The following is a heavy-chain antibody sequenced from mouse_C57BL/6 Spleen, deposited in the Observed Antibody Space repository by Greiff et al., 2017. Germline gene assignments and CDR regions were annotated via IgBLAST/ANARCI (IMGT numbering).Heavy chain of an antibody. J-gene: IGHJ3*01. Sequence: EVKLVESGGGLVQPKGSLKLSCAASGFSFNTYAMNWVRQAPGKGLEWVARIRSKSNNYATYYADSVKDRFTISRDDSESILYLQMNNLKTEDTAMYYCVRELRSDACFAYWGQGTLLTVSA. CDR1: GFSFNTYA. CDR2: IRSKSNNYAT. D-gene: IGHD1-1*01. V-gene: IGHV10-1*01. CDR3: VRELRSDACFAY.